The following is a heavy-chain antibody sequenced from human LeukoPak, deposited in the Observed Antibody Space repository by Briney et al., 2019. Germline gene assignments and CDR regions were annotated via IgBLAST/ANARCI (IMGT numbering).Heavy chain of an antibody. CDR1: GFTFSSYA. V-gene: IGHV3-23*01. CDR3: ATRDKMVYAIRSFDY. CDR2: ISGSGGST. Sequence: HPGGSLRLSCAASGFTFSSYAMSWVRQAPGKGLEWVSAISGSGGSTYYADSVKGRFTISRDNSKNTLYLQMNSLRAEDTAVDYCATRDKMVYAIRSFDYWGQGTLVTVSS. J-gene: IGHJ4*02. D-gene: IGHD2-8*01.